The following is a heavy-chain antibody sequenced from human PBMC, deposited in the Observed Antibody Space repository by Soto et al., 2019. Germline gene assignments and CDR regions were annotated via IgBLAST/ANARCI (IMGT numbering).Heavy chain of an antibody. Sequence: ASVKVSCKASGYTFTSYAMHWVRQAPGQRLEWMGWINAGNGNTKYSQKFQGRVTMTEDTSTDTAYMELSSLRSEDTAVYYCATYCISTSCYSDDYYYGMDVWGQGTTVTVSS. D-gene: IGHD2-2*02. CDR2: INAGNGNT. CDR1: GYTFTSYA. V-gene: IGHV1-3*01. CDR3: ATYCISTSCYSDDYYYGMDV. J-gene: IGHJ6*02.